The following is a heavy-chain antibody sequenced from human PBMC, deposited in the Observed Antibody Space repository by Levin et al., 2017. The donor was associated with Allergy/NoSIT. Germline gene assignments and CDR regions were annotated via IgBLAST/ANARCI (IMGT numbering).Heavy chain of an antibody. V-gene: IGHV3-30*18. CDR2: ISYDGSNK. CDR1: GFTFSSYG. CDR3: AKLAFGYLDAFDI. J-gene: IGHJ3*02. D-gene: IGHD6-25*01. Sequence: PGGSLRLSCAASGFTFSSYGMHWVRQAPGKGLEWVAVISYDGSNKYYADSVKGRFTISRDNSKNTLYLQMNSLRAEDTAVYYCAKLAFGYLDAFDIWGQGTMVTVSS.